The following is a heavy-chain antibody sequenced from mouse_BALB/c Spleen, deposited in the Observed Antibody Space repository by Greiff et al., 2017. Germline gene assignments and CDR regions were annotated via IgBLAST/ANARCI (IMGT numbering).Heavy chain of an antibody. CDR3: ARDDYDRYYYAMDY. D-gene: IGHD2-4*01. J-gene: IGHJ4*01. CDR1: GSTFPSYW. CDR2: INPSTGYT. Sequence: QVQLQQSGAELAKPGASVKMSCKASGSTFPSYWMPWVKQRPGQGLEWIGYINPSTGYTEYNQKFKDKATLPADKSSSTAYMQLSSLTSEDSAVYYCARDDYDRYYYAMDYWGQGTSVTVSS. V-gene: IGHV1-7*01.